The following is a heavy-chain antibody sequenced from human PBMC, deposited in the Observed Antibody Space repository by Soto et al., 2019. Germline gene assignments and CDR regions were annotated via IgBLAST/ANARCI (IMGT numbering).Heavy chain of an antibody. D-gene: IGHD3-16*01. J-gene: IGHJ4*02. V-gene: IGHV3-33*01. Sequence: QVHQVQSGGGVVQPGKSLRLSCEVSGLTFSDFGRHWVRQAPGKGLEWVAVIWYDGTNAYYADSVKGRFSVSRDNSENTLYLEMNSLRAEDTAVYFFARDPLLIGGPSGRIGGYFDFWGQGDLVTVSS. CDR2: IWYDGTNA. CDR1: GLTFSDFG. CDR3: ARDPLLIGGPSGRIGGYFDF.